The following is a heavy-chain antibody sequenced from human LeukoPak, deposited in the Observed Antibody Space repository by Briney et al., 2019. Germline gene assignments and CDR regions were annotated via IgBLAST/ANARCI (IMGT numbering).Heavy chain of an antibody. D-gene: IGHD1-26*01. CDR3: AKHMRATNTYSFFGLDV. Sequence: PGRSLRLSCAATGFTFKDYGMHWVRQPPGKGLEWDSSNADSVKGRFTISRDNAKNSLYLQLSSLRPEDTALYYCAKHMRATNTYSFFGLDVWGQGTTVTVSS. J-gene: IGHJ6*02. V-gene: IGHV3-9*01. CDR1: GFTFKDYG.